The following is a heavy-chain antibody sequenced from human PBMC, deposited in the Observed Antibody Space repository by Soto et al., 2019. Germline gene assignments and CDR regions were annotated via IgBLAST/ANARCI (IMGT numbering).Heavy chain of an antibody. V-gene: IGHV1-18*01. CDR2: ISAHNGNT. CDR3: ARGRYGDY. D-gene: IGHD1-1*01. Sequence: QVHLVQSGAEVKKPGASVKVSGKGSGYGFTTYGITWVRQAPGQGLEWMAWISAHNGNTNYAQKLQGRVTVTRDTSTSTAYMEVRSLRSDDTAVYYCARGRYGDYWGQGALVTVSS. J-gene: IGHJ4*02. CDR1: GYGFTTYG.